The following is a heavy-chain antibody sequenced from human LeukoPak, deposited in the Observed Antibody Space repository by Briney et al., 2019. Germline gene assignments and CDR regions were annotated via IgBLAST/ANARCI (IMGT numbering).Heavy chain of an antibody. D-gene: IGHD3-9*01. Sequence: PGRSLRLSCAACGFTFSSYAMHWVRQAPGKGLEWVAVISYDGSNKYYADSVKGRFTISRDNSKNTLYLQMNSLRAEDTAVYYCASFPYYDILTGTHGAFDIWGQGTMVTVSS. CDR3: ASFPYYDILTGTHGAFDI. CDR1: GFTFSSYA. CDR2: ISYDGSNK. J-gene: IGHJ3*02. V-gene: IGHV3-30-3*01.